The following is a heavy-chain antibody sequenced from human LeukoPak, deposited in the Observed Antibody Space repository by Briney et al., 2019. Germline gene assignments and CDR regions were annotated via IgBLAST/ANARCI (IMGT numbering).Heavy chain of an antibody. CDR2: IYPGDSDT. J-gene: IGHJ6*02. D-gene: IGHD6-6*01. CDR1: GYSFTIYW. V-gene: IGHV5-51*01. Sequence: GESLKISCKGSGYSFTIYWIAWVRQMPGKGLEWMGIIYPGDSDTRYSPSFQGQVTISADKSISTAYLQWSSLKASDTAMYYCARHSSSSYYYYYYGMDVWGQGTTVTVSS. CDR3: ARHSSSSYYYYYYGMDV.